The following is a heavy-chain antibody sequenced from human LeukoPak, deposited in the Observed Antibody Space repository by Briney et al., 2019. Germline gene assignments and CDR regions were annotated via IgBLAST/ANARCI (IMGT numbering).Heavy chain of an antibody. D-gene: IGHD3-9*01. Sequence: GASVKVSCKASGYTFTASYIHWVRLAPGQGLEWMGWMNPNSGDIHYAQKFQGRVTMTRDTSISTAYMDLSRLGSDDTAVCYCARGGYDILTGSYRVRYYFDYWGQGTLVTVSS. CDR3: ARGGYDILTGSYRVRYYFDY. J-gene: IGHJ4*02. CDR2: MNPNSGDI. V-gene: IGHV1-2*02. CDR1: GYTFTASY.